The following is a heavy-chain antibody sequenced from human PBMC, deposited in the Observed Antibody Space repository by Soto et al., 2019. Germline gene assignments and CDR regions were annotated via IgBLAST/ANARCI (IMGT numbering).Heavy chain of an antibody. J-gene: IGHJ3*02. CDR2: IRKDGSKT. V-gene: IGHV3-7*03. CDR3: ARDVSPGTSSWYFDAFDI. CDR1: GFTFSSDW. Sequence: EVRLVESGGGLVQPVGSLSLSCAASGFTFSSDWMTWVRQAPGNGLEWVANIRKDGSKTSYLDSVRGRFTISRDNAQSTLYLQMDSLRAEDTALYYCARDVSPGTSSWYFDAFDIWGQGTMVTVSS. D-gene: IGHD6-13*01.